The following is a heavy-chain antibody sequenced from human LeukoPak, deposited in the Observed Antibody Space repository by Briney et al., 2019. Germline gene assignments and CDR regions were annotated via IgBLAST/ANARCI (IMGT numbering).Heavy chain of an antibody. CDR2: ISGSGGST. CDR3: AKLIVVVPAVDY. CDR1: GFTFSSYA. V-gene: IGHV3-23*01. J-gene: IGHJ4*02. Sequence: GGSLRLSCAASGFTFSSYAMSWVRQAPGKGLEWVSAISGSGGSTYYADSVKGWFTISRDNSKNTLYLQMNSLRAEDTAVYYCAKLIVVVPAVDYWGQGTLVTVSS. D-gene: IGHD2-2*01.